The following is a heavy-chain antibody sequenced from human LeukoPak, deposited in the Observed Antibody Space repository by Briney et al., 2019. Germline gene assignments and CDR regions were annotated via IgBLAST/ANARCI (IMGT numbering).Heavy chain of an antibody. CDR3: ARLKRDGYNFDY. Sequence: GESLKISCKVSGYSFPIYWISWVRQMPGKGLEWMGRIDPSDSYTNYSPSSQGHVTISADKSISTAYLQWSSLRASDTAIYYCARLKRDGYNFDYWGQGTLVTVSS. CDR2: IDPSDSYT. CDR1: GYSFPIYW. V-gene: IGHV5-10-1*01. D-gene: IGHD5-24*01. J-gene: IGHJ4*02.